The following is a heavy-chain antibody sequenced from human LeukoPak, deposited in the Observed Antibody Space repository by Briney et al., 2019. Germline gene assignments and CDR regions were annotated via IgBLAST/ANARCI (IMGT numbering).Heavy chain of an antibody. CDR1: GSTFSRYA. D-gene: IGHD6-19*01. V-gene: IGHV3-23*01. CDR2: ISGSGDST. CDR3: AKRTTSSGWYDLFDY. J-gene: IGHJ4*02. Sequence: GGSLRLSCAASGSTFSRYAMGWVRQSPGKGLGWVSTISGSGDSTYYADSVKGRFTISRDNSKNTLYLQMNSLRAEDTAVYFCAKRTTSSGWYDLFDYWGQGTLVTVSS.